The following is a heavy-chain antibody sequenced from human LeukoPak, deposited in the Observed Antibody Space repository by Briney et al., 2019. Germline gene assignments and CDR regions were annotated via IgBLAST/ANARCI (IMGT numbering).Heavy chain of an antibody. CDR1: GGSFSGYY. CDR3: ARVRHDYVWGSYRLSDY. J-gene: IGHJ4*02. V-gene: IGHV4-34*01. Sequence: SETLSLTCAVYGGSFSGYYWSWIRRPPGKGLEWIGEINHSGSTNYNPSLKSRVTISVDTSKNQFSLKLSSVTAADTAVYYCARVRHDYVWGSYRLSDYWGQGTLVTVSS. CDR2: INHSGST. D-gene: IGHD3-16*02.